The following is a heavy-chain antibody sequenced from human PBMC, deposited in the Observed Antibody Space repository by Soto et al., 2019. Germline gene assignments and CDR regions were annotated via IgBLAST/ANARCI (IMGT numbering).Heavy chain of an antibody. CDR2: IYYSGST. Sequence: SETLSLTCTVSGGSISSGGYYWSCIRQHPGKGLEWIGYIYYSGSTYYNPSLKSRVTISVDTSKNQFSLKLSSVTAADTAVYYCAISGDDFWSGYSFGMDVWGQGTTVTVSS. J-gene: IGHJ6*02. V-gene: IGHV4-31*03. CDR3: AISGDDFWSGYSFGMDV. D-gene: IGHD3-3*01. CDR1: GGSISSGGYY.